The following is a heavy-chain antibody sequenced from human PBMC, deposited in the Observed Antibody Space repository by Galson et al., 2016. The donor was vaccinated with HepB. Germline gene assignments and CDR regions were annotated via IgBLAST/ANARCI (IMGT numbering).Heavy chain of an antibody. CDR1: GFSLXTRGMC. Sequence: PALVKPTQTLXLXCTXSGFSLXTRGMCVSWIRQTPGKALEWLARIDWDDDKYYSTPLRTRLTISKDTPKNQVVLTMTNMDPVDTTPYYCARIKGGYFYGMDVWGLGTTVTVSS. D-gene: IGHD3-16*01. J-gene: IGHJ6*02. V-gene: IGHV2-70*11. CDR3: ARIKGGYFYGMDV. CDR2: IDWDDDK.